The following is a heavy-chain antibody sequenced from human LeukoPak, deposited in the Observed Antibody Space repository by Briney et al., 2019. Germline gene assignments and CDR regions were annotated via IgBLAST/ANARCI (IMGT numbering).Heavy chain of an antibody. CDR3: TKAGPDTYAFDI. D-gene: IGHD2/OR15-2a*01. CDR2: LSSSGLSP. V-gene: IGHV3-23*01. J-gene: IGHJ3*02. CDR1: GFSFNNYA. Sequence: GGSLRLSCAGSGFSFNNYAMYWVRRAPGKGLEGVSALSSSGLSPYYADSVKGRFSISRDISKNTLYLQMNSLRAEDTAVYYCTKAGPDTYAFDIWGQGTMVTVSS.